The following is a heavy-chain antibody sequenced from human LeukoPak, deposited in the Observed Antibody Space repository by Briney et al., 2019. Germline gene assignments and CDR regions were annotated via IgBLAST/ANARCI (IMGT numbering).Heavy chain of an antibody. CDR3: ARVVSNYDLSFDY. V-gene: IGHV4-31*03. J-gene: IGHJ4*02. CDR2: IYYSGST. CDR1: GGSISSVGYY. Sequence: SQTLSLTCTVSGGSISSVGYYWSWIRQHPGKGLEWIGYIYYSGSTYYNPSLKSRVTISVDTSKNQFSLKLSSVTAADTAVYYCARVVSNYDLSFDYWGQGTLVTVSS. D-gene: IGHD4-11*01.